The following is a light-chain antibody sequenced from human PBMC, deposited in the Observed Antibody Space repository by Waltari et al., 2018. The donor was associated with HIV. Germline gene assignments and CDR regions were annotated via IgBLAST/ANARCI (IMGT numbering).Light chain of an antibody. V-gene: IGKV1-NL1*01. CDR3: QQYYSTTTWT. J-gene: IGKJ1*01. Sequence: QLAQSAVSLPASVGDRVSIVSRAIQAISNSIAWYQQRPGKAPRLLLFAASRLETGVTSRFIGSGSGTFFTLTITSLQPGDFATYYCQQYYSTTTWTFGQGTRVE. CDR1: QAISNS. CDR2: AAS.